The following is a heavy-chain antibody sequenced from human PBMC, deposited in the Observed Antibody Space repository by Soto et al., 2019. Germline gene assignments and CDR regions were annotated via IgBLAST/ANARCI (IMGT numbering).Heavy chain of an antibody. V-gene: IGHV4-4*02. CDR3: ARLVYDTRLNYMYFDF. Sequence: TSETLSLTCAVSGVSISSGNWWTWVRQSPQRGLEYIGEIFHDGTANYYPSFERRVAIPVDTSKNQFSLKLTSVTAADTAIYFCARLVYDTRLNYMYFDFWGQGTLVTVS. CDR2: IFHDGTA. J-gene: IGHJ4*02. D-gene: IGHD3-10*01. CDR1: GVSISSGNW.